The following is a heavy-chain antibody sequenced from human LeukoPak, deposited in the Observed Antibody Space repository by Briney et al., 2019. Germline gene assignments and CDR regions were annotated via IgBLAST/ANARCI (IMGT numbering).Heavy chain of an antibody. Sequence: ASVKVSCKASGYTFTGYYMHWVRQAPGQELEWMGWINPNSGGTNYAQKFQGRVTMTRDTSISTAYMELSRLRSDDTAVYYCARESDRDAGYDAMDVWGQGTTVTVSS. CDR2: INPNSGGT. D-gene: IGHD5-12*01. J-gene: IGHJ6*02. CDR3: ARESDRDAGYDAMDV. CDR1: GYTFTGYY. V-gene: IGHV1-2*02.